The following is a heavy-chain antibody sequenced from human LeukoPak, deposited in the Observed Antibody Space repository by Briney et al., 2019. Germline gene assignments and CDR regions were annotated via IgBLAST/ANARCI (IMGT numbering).Heavy chain of an antibody. CDR3: ARYYYDSSGYYSVLFDY. J-gene: IGHJ4*02. CDR1: GYTFTGYY. CDR2: INPNSGGT. Sequence: GASVKVSCKASGYTFTGYYMHWVRQAPGQGLEWMGWINPNSGGTNYAQKFQGRVTMTGDTSISTAYMELSRLRSDNTAVYYCARYYYDSSGYYSVLFDYWGQGTLVTVSS. V-gene: IGHV1-2*02. D-gene: IGHD3-22*01.